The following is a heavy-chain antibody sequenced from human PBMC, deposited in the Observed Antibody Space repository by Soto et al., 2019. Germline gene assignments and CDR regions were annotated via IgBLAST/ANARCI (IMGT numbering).Heavy chain of an antibody. CDR2: IYYSGST. Sequence: PSETLSLTCTVSGGSISSGDYYWSWIRQPPGKGLEWIGYIYYSGSTYYNPSLKSRVTISADTSKNQFSLKLSSVTAADTAVYYCARENRYCTNGVCYTGDFDYWGQGTLVTVSS. J-gene: IGHJ4*02. CDR3: ARENRYCTNGVCYTGDFDY. CDR1: GGSISSGDYY. V-gene: IGHV4-30-4*01. D-gene: IGHD2-8*01.